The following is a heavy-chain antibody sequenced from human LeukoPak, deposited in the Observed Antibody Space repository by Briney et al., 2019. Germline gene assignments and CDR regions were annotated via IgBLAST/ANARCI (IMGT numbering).Heavy chain of an antibody. CDR2: ISSSSSYK. CDR1: GFTFSRYS. D-gene: IGHD3-22*01. Sequence: GGSLRLSCAASGFTFSRYSMNWVRQAPGKGLEWVSSISSSSSYKYYADSVKGRFTISRDNSKNTLYLQMNSLRAEDTAVYYCDVGYYYDNTGSNNGDYWGQGTLVTVSS. V-gene: IGHV3-21*01. CDR3: DVGYYYDNTGSNNGDY. J-gene: IGHJ4*02.